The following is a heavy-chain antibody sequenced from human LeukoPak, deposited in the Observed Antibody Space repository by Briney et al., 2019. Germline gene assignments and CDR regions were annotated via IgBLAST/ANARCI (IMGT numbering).Heavy chain of an antibody. CDR3: APRRGPKGLLDY. D-gene: IGHD3-10*01. V-gene: IGHV3-30*02. CDR2: IRYDGSNK. Sequence: GGSLRLSCAASGFTFSSYGMHWVRQAPGKGLEWVAVIRYDGSNKYYADSVKGRFTISRDNSKNTLYLQMNILLGEYTVVYYRAPRRGPKGLLDYWGQGTLVTVSS. J-gene: IGHJ4*02. CDR1: GFTFSSYG.